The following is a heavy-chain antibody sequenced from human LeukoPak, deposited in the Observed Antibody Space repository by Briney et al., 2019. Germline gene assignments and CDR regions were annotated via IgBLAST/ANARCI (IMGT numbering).Heavy chain of an antibody. CDR1: GFPFNTYW. Sequence: GGSLRLSCAASGFPFNTYWMSWVRQAPGKGLEWLANIKSDGTADYYVDSVKGRFTISRDNAKNSLSLQMNSLRVEDTAVYYCATTPGGYSWNYWGRGTQVTVSS. J-gene: IGHJ4*02. CDR2: IKSDGTAD. CDR3: ATTPGGYSWNY. D-gene: IGHD5-12*01. V-gene: IGHV3-7*01.